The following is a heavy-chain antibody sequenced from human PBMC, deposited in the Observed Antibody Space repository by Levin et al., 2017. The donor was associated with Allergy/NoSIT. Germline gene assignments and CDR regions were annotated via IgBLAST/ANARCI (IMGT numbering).Heavy chain of an antibody. CDR1: GGTFSSYA. CDR2: IIPIFGTA. CDR3: ASGLAARRPYYYYGMDV. V-gene: IGHV1-69*13. D-gene: IGHD6-6*01. Sequence: ASVKVSCKASGGTFSSYAISWVRQAPGQGLEWMGGIIPIFGTANYAQKFQGRVTITADESTSTAYMELSSLRSEDTAVYYCASGLAARRPYYYYGMDVWGQGTTVTVSS. J-gene: IGHJ6*02.